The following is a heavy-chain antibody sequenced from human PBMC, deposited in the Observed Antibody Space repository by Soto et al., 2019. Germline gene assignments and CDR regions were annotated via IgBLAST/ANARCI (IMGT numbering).Heavy chain of an antibody. CDR3: ASGFSAVATEDAFDI. CDR1: GGSISSGGYY. Sequence: QVQLQESGPGLVKPSQTLSLTCTVSGGSISSGGYYWSWIRQHPGKGLEWIGYIYYSGSTYYNPSLKSRVTVXXDXSXXQFSLKLSSVTAADTAVYYCASGFSAVATEDAFDIWVQGTMVTVSS. CDR2: IYYSGST. V-gene: IGHV4-31*03. J-gene: IGHJ3*02. D-gene: IGHD5-12*01.